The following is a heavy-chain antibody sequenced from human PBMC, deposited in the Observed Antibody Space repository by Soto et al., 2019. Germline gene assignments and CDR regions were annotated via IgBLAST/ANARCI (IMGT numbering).Heavy chain of an antibody. CDR2: ISPGSNYR. CDR3: AILNAASGSY. D-gene: IGHD6-25*01. Sequence: QVQLVESGGGLVKPGGSLRLSCAASGITLSDFYMTWVRQAPGQGLEWLSYISPGSNYREYADSVKGRHIISRDNAKNSLYLQMNSLRDEDTAVYYCAILNAASGSYWGQGSLITVSS. J-gene: IGHJ4*02. V-gene: IGHV3-11*05. CDR1: GITLSDFY.